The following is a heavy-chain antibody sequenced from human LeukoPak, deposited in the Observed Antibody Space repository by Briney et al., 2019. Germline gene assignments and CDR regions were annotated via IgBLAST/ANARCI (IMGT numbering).Heavy chain of an antibody. V-gene: IGHV4-39*07. Sequence: PSETLSLTCTVSGGSISSSSYYWGWIRQPPGKRLEWIGSIYYSGNTYYNPSLKSRVTISVDTSKNQFSLQLRSVTAGDTAVYYCARERGSLTGYLSIDYWGQGTLVTVSS. J-gene: IGHJ4*02. CDR2: IYYSGNT. CDR1: GGSISSSSYY. D-gene: IGHD3-9*01. CDR3: ARERGSLTGYLSIDY.